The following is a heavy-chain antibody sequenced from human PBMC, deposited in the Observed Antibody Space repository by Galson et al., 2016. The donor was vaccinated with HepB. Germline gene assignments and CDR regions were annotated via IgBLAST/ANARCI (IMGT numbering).Heavy chain of an antibody. V-gene: IGHV5-51*01. D-gene: IGHD6-6*01. CDR3: AKYNEQLVLGSS. CDR1: GYSFTNYW. J-gene: IGHJ4*02. Sequence: QSGAEVKKPGESLTISCKTSGYSFTNYWIGWVRQMPGKGLEWVGIIFPGDSTTRYSPSFQGQVTFSADKSIGTAYLQWTTLQASDTAIYYCAKYNEQLVLGSSWGQGTLVTVSS. CDR2: IFPGDSTT.